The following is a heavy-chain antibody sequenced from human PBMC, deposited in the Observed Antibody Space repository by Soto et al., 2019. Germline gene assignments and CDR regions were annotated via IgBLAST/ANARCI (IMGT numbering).Heavy chain of an antibody. CDR3: VKTRGGNNFDFVD. CDR2: VRGNGDTP. D-gene: IGHD2-15*01. J-gene: IGHJ4*02. Sequence: EVQLVESGGGLVQPGGSLRLSCSASGFTFSSYALHWVRQAPGKGLEYISGVRGNGDTPFYADSVKGRFTISRDDSKSTLYLHMSSLSADDAAVYYCVKTRGGNNFDFVDWGQGTLVTVSS. V-gene: IGHV3-64D*06. CDR1: GFTFSSYA.